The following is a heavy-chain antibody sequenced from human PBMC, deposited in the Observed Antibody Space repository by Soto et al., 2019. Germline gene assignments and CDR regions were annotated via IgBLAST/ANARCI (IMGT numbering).Heavy chain of an antibody. V-gene: IGHV4-59*01. D-gene: IGHD6-13*01. CDR2: IYYSGST. J-gene: IGHJ4*02. CDR3: ARAAAAGFLFDY. CDR1: GGSISSYY. Sequence: SETLSLTCTVSGGSISSYYWSWIRQPPGKGLEWIGYIYYSGSTNYNPSLKSRVTISVDTSKNQFSLKLSSVTAADTAVYYCARAAAAGFLFDYWGQGTLVTVS.